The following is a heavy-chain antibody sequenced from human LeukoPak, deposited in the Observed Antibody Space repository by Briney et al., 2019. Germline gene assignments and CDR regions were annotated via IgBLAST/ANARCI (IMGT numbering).Heavy chain of an antibody. Sequence: GGSLRLSCAASGFTFSSYWMSWVRQAPGKGLEWVANIKEDGSEKHYVDSVKGRFTISRDNAKNSVYLQMNSLRAEYTAVYYCARDRVGGSYNYWGQGTLVTVSS. J-gene: IGHJ4*02. V-gene: IGHV3-7*01. D-gene: IGHD1-26*01. CDR2: IKEDGSEK. CDR3: ARDRVGGSYNY. CDR1: GFTFSSYW.